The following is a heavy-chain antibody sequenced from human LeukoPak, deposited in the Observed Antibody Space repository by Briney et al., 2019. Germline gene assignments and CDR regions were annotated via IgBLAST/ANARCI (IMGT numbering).Heavy chain of an antibody. CDR3: ARPGDGDYRKPCVGSGKCPFDI. CDR1: GGTFSSYA. D-gene: IGHD4-17*01. CDR2: IIPIFGTA. Sequence: ASVKVSCKASGGTFSSYAISWVRQAPGQGLEWMGGIIPIFGTANYAQKFQGRVTITADESTSTAYLELSSLRSEDTAVYYFARPGDGDYRKPCVGSGKCPFDIWGQGTMGTVSS. V-gene: IGHV1-69*13. J-gene: IGHJ3*02.